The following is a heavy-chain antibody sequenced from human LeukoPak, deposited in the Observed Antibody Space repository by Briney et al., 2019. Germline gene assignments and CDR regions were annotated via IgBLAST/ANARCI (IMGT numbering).Heavy chain of an antibody. V-gene: IGHV3-23*01. CDR1: GFTFSDYA. CDR2: ISGSGDST. J-gene: IGHJ6*02. CDR3: ARAPRSYYYYGMDV. Sequence: GGSLRLSCAASGFTFSDYAMSWVRQAPGKGLEWVSGISGSGDSTYYADSVKGRFTISRDNSKNTLYLQMNSLRAEDTAVYYCARAPRSYYYYGMDVWGQGTTVTVSS.